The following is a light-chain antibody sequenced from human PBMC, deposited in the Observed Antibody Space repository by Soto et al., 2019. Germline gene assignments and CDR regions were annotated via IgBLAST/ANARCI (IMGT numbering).Light chain of an antibody. V-gene: IGKV3-20*01. J-gene: IGKJ2*01. CDR1: QSGSSSY. Sequence: EIVLTQSPGTLSLSPGERATLSCRASQSGSSSYLAWYQQKPGQAPRLLIYGASSRATGIPDRFSGSGSGTDFTLTISRLEPEDFAVYYCQHYGNSPRYTFGQGTKLEIK. CDR2: GAS. CDR3: QHYGNSPRYT.